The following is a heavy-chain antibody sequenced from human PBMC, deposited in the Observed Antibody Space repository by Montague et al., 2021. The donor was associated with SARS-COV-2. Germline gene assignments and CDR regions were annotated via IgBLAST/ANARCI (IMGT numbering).Heavy chain of an antibody. CDR2: IYSGGST. J-gene: IGHJ4*02. D-gene: IGHD4-23*01. CDR3: ARDAGGNFPTSFDY. CDR1: GFPVSSNY. Sequence: SLRLSFAASGFPVSSNYMSWVRQAPGKGLEWVSVIYSGGSTYYADSVKGRFTISRDNSKNTLYPQMNSLRAEDTAVYYCARDAGGNFPTSFDYWGQGTLVTVSS. V-gene: IGHV3-53*01.